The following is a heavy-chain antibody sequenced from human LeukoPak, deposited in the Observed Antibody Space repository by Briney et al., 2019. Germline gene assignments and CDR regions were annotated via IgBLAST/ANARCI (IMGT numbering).Heavy chain of an antibody. D-gene: IGHD4/OR15-4a*01. Sequence: PGGSLRLSCAASGFTFSSYAMSWVRQAPGKGLEWVSAISGSGGSTKYADSVKGRFTISRDNSKNTLYLQMNSLRAEDTAVYYCARRAGAYSHPYDYWGQGTLVTVSS. V-gene: IGHV3-23*01. CDR1: GFTFSSYA. CDR3: ARRAGAYSHPYDY. CDR2: ISGSGGST. J-gene: IGHJ4*02.